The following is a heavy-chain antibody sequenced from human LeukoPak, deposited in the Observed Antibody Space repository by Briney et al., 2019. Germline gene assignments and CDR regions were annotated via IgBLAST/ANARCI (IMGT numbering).Heavy chain of an antibody. J-gene: IGHJ4*02. V-gene: IGHV3-74*01. CDR2: INSDGKST. Sequence: GGSLRLSCAASGFTFSSYWMHWVRQAPGKGLVWVSRINSDGKSTTYADSVKGRFTISGDNSKNTLYLQMNSLRAEDTAVYYCAKDWRAYCGGDCYSYFDYWGQGTLVTVSS. CDR3: AKDWRAYCGGDCYSYFDY. CDR1: GFTFSSYW. D-gene: IGHD2-21*02.